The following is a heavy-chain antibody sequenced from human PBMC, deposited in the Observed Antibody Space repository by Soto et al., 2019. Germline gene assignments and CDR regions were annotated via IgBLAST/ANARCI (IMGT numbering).Heavy chain of an antibody. J-gene: IGHJ6*02. D-gene: IGHD6-6*01. V-gene: IGHV1-69*13. CDR1: GGTFSSYA. Sequence: ASVKVSCKASGGTFSSYAISWVRQAPGQGLEWMGGIIPIFGTANYAQKFQGRVTITADESTSTAYMELSSLRSEDTAVYYCASKRDSSSGVEGGYYYYGMDVWGQGTTVTVSS. CDR3: ASKRDSSSGVEGGYYYYGMDV. CDR2: IIPIFGTA.